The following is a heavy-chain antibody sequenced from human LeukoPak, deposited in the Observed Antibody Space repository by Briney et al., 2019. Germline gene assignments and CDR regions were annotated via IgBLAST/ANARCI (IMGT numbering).Heavy chain of an antibody. CDR2: IRGSGDTA. J-gene: IGHJ3*02. CDR3: ARGGSYLSAFDI. V-gene: IGHV3-23*01. Sequence: GGSLRLSCAASGFTFSSHSMAWVRQAPGKGLEWVSAIRGSGDTALYADSVKGRFTISRDNSKNTLYLQMNSLRAEDTAVYYCARGGSYLSAFDIWGQGTMVTVSS. D-gene: IGHD1-26*01. CDR1: GFTFSSHS.